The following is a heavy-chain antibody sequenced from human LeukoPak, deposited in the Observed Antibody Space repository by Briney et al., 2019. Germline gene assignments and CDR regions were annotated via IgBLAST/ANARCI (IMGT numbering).Heavy chain of an antibody. D-gene: IGHD3-3*01. V-gene: IGHV3-23*01. CDR1: GFTFSSYA. CDR2: ISGGGGST. Sequence: GGSLRLSCAASGFTFSSYAMSWVRQAPGKGLEWVSAISGGGGSTYYADSVKGRFTISRDNSKNTLYLQMNSLRAEDTAVYYCARDSPIGVVIIGYFDYWGQGTLVTVSS. CDR3: ARDSPIGVVIIGYFDY. J-gene: IGHJ4*02.